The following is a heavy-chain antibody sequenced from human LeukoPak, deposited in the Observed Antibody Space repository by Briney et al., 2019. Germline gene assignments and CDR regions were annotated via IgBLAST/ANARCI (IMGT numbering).Heavy chain of an antibody. J-gene: IGHJ3*02. CDR3: ARWGAYCGGDCYSDDAFDI. Sequence: PSETLSLTCAVYGGSFSGYYWSWIRQPPGKGLEWIGEINHSGSTNYNPSLKSRATISVDTSKNQFSLRLTSVTAADTAVYYCARWGAYCGGDCYSDDAFDIWGPGTMVTVSS. D-gene: IGHD2-21*02. CDR1: GGSFSGYY. V-gene: IGHV4-34*01. CDR2: INHSGST.